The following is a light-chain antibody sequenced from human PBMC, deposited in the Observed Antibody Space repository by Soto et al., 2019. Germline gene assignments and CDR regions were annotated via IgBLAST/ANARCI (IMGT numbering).Light chain of an antibody. Sequence: VLTQSPSTLSLSRGERATLSCRASERIYSAYLGWYQQKPGQAPRLLIYGTSSRATGIPDRVSGSGSGTDFTLTISRLEPEDFAVYYCQQYGNSPITFGQGTRLEI. CDR1: ERIYSAY. CDR2: GTS. CDR3: QQYGNSPIT. J-gene: IGKJ5*01. V-gene: IGKV3-20*01.